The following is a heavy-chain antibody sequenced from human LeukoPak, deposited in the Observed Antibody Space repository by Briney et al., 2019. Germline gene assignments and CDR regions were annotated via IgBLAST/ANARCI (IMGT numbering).Heavy chain of an antibody. J-gene: IGHJ5*02. CDR2: IYYVVSP. D-gene: IGHD1-1*01. CDR3: ARNWNILGDVNWFDP. CDR1: GGSMRYNN. V-gene: IGHV4-59*01. Sequence: SETLSLTCTVSGGSMRYNNYKWIRQPPGKGLEWIRNIYYVVSPKNNPPLKSQAPTPITTPKSHFSLELTSVTAADTAIYYCARNWNILGDVNWFDPWGQGTLVTVSS.